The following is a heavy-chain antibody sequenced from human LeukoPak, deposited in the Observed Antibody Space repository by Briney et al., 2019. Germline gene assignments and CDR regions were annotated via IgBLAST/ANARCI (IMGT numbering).Heavy chain of an antibody. V-gene: IGHV4-4*07. CDR3: ARGRYCSATTCSGGDAFDI. Sequence: SETLSLTCTVSGTSVSSYYWSWIRQPAGRGLEWIGRIYTRGSTNYNPSLQRRVSISVDSSESQFSLRLTSVTAADTAIYYCARGRYCSATTCSGGDAFDIWGQGTVVTVSS. D-gene: IGHD2-15*01. J-gene: IGHJ3*02. CDR1: GTSVSSYY. CDR2: IYTRGST.